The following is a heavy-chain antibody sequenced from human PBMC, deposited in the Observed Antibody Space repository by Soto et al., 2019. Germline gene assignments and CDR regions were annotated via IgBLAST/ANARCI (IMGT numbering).Heavy chain of an antibody. V-gene: IGHV1-18*04. Sequence: ASVKVSCKASDYTFTNYGINWVRQAPGQGLEWMGWITAYNGNTNYAQKFLGRVTMTTGTSTSTAYMELSSLRSDDTAVYYCARDFTYSSSSGGGYWGQGTLVTVSS. CDR1: DYTFTNYG. CDR3: ARDFTYSSSSGGGY. J-gene: IGHJ4*02. D-gene: IGHD6-6*01. CDR2: ITAYNGNT.